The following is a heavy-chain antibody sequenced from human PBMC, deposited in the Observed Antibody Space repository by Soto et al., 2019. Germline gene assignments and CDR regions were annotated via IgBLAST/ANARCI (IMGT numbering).Heavy chain of an antibody. J-gene: IGHJ4*02. Sequence: GESLKISCKGSGYNFTTYWIAWVRQMPERGLEWMGIIYPGDSDTRYSPSFQGQVTISADKSISTAYLHWSSLKASDTAMYYCARRLAATEHFDFWGQGTLVTSPQ. V-gene: IGHV5-51*01. CDR1: GYNFTTYW. D-gene: IGHD6-25*01. CDR2: IYPGDSDT. CDR3: ARRLAATEHFDF.